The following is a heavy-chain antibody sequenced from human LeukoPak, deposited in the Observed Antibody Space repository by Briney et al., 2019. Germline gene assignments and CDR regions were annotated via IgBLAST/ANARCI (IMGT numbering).Heavy chain of an antibody. V-gene: IGHV3-30*03. D-gene: IGHD2-2*03. CDR3: TRLLDIVVVPALSGEDYYMDV. J-gene: IGHJ6*03. CDR2: ISYDGSKK. CDR1: GFTFSSYA. Sequence: PGGSLRLSCAASGFTFSSYAMSWVRQGPGKGLEWVGVISYDGSKKYYADSVKGRFTISRDNSKNTLYLQMNSLKTEDTAVYYCTRLLDIVVVPALSGEDYYMDVWGKGTTVTVSS.